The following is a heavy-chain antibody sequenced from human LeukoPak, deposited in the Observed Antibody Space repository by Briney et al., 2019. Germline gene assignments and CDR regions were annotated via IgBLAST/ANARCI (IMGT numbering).Heavy chain of an antibody. J-gene: IGHJ6*03. D-gene: IGHD6-13*01. V-gene: IGHV4-34*01. CDR2: INHSGST. Sequence: PSETLSLTCAVYGGSFSGYYWSWIRQPPGKGLEWIGEINHSGSTNYNPSLKSRVTISVDTSKNQFSLKLSSVTAADTAVYYCARGISSSWYAYYYYCMDVWGKGTTVTVSS. CDR1: GGSFSGYY. CDR3: ARGISSSWYAYYYYCMDV.